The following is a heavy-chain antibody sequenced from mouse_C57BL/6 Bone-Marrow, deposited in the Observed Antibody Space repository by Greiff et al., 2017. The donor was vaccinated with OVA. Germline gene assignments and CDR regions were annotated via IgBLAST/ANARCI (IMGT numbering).Heavy chain of an antibody. V-gene: IGHV1-39*01. J-gene: IGHJ1*03. D-gene: IGHD1-1*01. Sequence: VQLQQSGPELVKPGASVKISCKASGYSFTDYNMNWVKQSNGKSLEWIGVINPNYGTTSYNQKFKGKATLTVDQSSSTAYMQLNSLTSEDSAVYYCVFYYGSSYRYFDVWGTGTTVTVSS. CDR1: GYSFTDYN. CDR2: INPNYGTT. CDR3: VFYYGSSYRYFDV.